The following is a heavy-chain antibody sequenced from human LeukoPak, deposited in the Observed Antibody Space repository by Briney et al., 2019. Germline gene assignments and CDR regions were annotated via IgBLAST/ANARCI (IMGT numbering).Heavy chain of an antibody. CDR2: ISAYNGNT. D-gene: IGHD3-9*01. CDR3: ARDSGEPIVTRYGQPLGDY. CDR1: GYTFTSYG. Sequence: GASVKVSCKASGYTFTSYGISWVRQAPGQGLEWMGWISAYNGNTNYAQKLQGRVTMTTDTSTSTAYMELRSLRSDDTAVYYCARDSGEPIVTRYGQPLGDYWRQGTLVTVST. V-gene: IGHV1-18*01. J-gene: IGHJ4*02.